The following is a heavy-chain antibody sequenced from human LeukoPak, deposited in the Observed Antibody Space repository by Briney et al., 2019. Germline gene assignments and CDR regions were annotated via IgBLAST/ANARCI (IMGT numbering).Heavy chain of an antibody. V-gene: IGHV3-30-3*01. CDR1: GFTFSSYA. J-gene: IGHJ4*02. Sequence: GGSLRLSCAASGFTFSSYAMHWARQAPGKGLEGVAVISYDGSNKYYADSVKGRFTISRDNSKNTLYLQMNSLRAEDTAVYYCARESNGDYLHYWGQGTLVTVSS. D-gene: IGHD4-17*01. CDR3: ARESNGDYLHY. CDR2: ISYDGSNK.